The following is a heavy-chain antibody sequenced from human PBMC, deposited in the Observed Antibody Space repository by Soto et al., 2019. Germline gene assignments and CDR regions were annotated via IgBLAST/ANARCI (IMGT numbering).Heavy chain of an antibody. CDR3: GSADISAAGGCYFYL. CDR2: ISGSGSAI. CDR1: GFTFSDHY. Sequence: QVQLVESGGGLVKPGGSLRLSCAASGFTFSDHYMSWIRQAPGTGLEWASCISGSGSAIYYADSVKGRFTISRDNANNSLYLQKNSLRAEDTAVYYGGSADISAAGGCYFYLWCIRTLETVSA. V-gene: IGHV3-11*04. J-gene: IGHJ2*01. D-gene: IGHD6-13*01.